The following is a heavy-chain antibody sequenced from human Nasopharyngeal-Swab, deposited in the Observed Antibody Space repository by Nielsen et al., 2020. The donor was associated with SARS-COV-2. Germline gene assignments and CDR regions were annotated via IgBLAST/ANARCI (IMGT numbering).Heavy chain of an antibody. Sequence: VRQMPGKGLEWMGRIDPSDSYTNYSPSFQGHVTISADKSISTAYLRWSSLKASDTAMYYCASTQAQDYYYGMDVWGQGTTVTVSS. CDR3: ASTQAQDYYYGMDV. D-gene: IGHD5/OR15-5a*01. CDR2: IDPSDSYT. V-gene: IGHV5-10-1*01. J-gene: IGHJ6*02.